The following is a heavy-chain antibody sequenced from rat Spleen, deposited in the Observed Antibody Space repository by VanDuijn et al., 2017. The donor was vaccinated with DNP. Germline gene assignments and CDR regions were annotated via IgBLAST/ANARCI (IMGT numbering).Heavy chain of an antibody. D-gene: IGHD1-2*01. CDR1: GFSLTSYS. J-gene: IGHJ4*01. Sequence: QVQLKESGPGLVQPSETLSLTCTVSGFSLTSYSVSWVRQASGKGPEWMGRMWYDGDTAYSSDLKSRLSISRDTSKNQIFLKMNSLQTGDTGTYYCTRDGPIATVSPYGLDAWGQGTSVTVSS. CDR3: TRDGPIATVSPYGLDA. CDR2: MWYDGDT. V-gene: IGHV2-63*01.